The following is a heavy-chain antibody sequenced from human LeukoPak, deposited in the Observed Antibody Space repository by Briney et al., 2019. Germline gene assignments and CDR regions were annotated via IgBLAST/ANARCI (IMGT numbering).Heavy chain of an antibody. D-gene: IGHD3-22*01. Sequence: PGGSLRLSCAASGFTFSSYWMHWVRQAPGKGLVWVSRISDDGKTTSYADFVKGRFTISRDNAKNTLYLQMNNLRDEDTAVYYCIRSGGYLDYWGQGTLVAVSS. J-gene: IGHJ4*02. CDR1: GFTFSSYW. V-gene: IGHV3-74*01. CDR2: ISDDGKTT. CDR3: IRSGGYLDY.